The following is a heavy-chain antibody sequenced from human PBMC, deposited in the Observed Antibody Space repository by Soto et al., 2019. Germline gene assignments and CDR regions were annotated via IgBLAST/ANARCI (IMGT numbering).Heavy chain of an antibody. CDR1: GFTFSSYW. CDR2: IKQDGSEK. Sequence: GGSLRLSCAASGFTFSSYWMSWVRQAPGKGLEWVANIKQDGSEKYYVDSVKGRFTISRDNAKNSLYLQMNSLRAEDTAVYYCASDRGCCSSTSRHVRFDPWGQGTLVTVST. D-gene: IGHD2-2*01. V-gene: IGHV3-7*01. CDR3: ASDRGCCSSTSRHVRFDP. J-gene: IGHJ5*02.